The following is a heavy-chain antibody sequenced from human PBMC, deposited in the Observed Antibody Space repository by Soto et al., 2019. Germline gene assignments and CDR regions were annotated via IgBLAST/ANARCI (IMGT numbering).Heavy chain of an antibody. CDR2: ISWNSGSV. J-gene: IGHJ4*02. D-gene: IGHD6-19*01. CDR3: TRDLFQWLVRYYFDY. CDR1: GFTFDDYA. Sequence: EVQLVESGGGLVQPGRSLRLSCAASGFTFDDYAMHWVRQAPGKGLEWVSTISWNSGSVGYADSVKGRFTISRDIAKNSLYLQMNSLRPEDTALYYCTRDLFQWLVRYYFDYWGQGTLVTVSS. V-gene: IGHV3-9*01.